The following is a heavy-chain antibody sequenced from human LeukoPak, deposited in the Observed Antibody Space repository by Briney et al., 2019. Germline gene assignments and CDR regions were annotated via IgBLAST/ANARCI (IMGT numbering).Heavy chain of an antibody. Sequence: ASETLSLTCAVSGYSISSGYYWGWIRQPPGKGLEWIGSIYHSGSTYYNPSLKSRVTISVDTSKNQFSLKLSSVTAADTAVYYCARFISYYDFWSGSEDEDYWGQGTLVTVSS. CDR3: ARFISYYDFWSGSEDEDY. CDR1: GYSISSGYY. CDR2: IYHSGST. D-gene: IGHD3-3*01. V-gene: IGHV4-38-2*01. J-gene: IGHJ4*02.